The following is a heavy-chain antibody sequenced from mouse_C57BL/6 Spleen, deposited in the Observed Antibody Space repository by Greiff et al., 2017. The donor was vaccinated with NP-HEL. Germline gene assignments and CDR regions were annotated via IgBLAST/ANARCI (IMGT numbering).Heavy chain of an antibody. CDR2: INPNNGGT. CDR1: GYTFTDYY. Sequence: EVQLQQSGPELVKPGASVKISCKASGYTFTDYYMNWVKQSHGKSLEWIGDINPNNGGTSYNQKFKGKATLTVDKSSSTAYMELRSLTSEDSAVYYCARRDYSNLAWFAYWGQGTLVTVSA. V-gene: IGHV1-26*01. J-gene: IGHJ3*01. D-gene: IGHD2-5*01. CDR3: ARRDYSNLAWFAY.